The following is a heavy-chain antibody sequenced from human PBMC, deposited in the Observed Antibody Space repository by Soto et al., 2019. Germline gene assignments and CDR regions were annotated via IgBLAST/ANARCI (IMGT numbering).Heavy chain of an antibody. Sequence: GGSLRLSCAASGFTFSHYAMHWVRQAPGKGLEWVAVIWYDGSNKYYADSVKGRFTISSDNSKNTLYLQMNSLRAEDTAVYYCASVYCSGGGCYGPFDYWGQGTLVIVSS. J-gene: IGHJ4*02. CDR3: ASVYCSGGGCYGPFDY. D-gene: IGHD2-15*01. CDR1: GFTFSHYA. V-gene: IGHV3-33*01. CDR2: IWYDGSNK.